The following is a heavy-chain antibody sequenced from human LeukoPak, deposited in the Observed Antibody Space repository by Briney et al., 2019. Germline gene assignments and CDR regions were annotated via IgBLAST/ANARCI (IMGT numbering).Heavy chain of an antibody. D-gene: IGHD6-13*01. CDR3: AIAAGTGYYYYMDV. CDR1: GYSISSGYY. CDR2: IYHSGST. J-gene: IGHJ6*03. V-gene: IGHV4-38-2*02. Sequence: KPSETLSLTCTVSGYSISSGYYWGWIRQPPGKGLEWIGSIYHSGSTYYNPSLKSRVTISVDTSKNQFSLKLSSVTAADTAVYYCAIAAGTGYYYYMDVWGKGTTVTVSS.